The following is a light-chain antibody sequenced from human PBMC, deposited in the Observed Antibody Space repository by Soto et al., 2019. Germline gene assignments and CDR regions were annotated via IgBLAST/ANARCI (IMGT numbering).Light chain of an antibody. Sequence: EIVLTQSPVTLSLSPGERATLSCRASQTVSSGTFLAWYQQKPGQAPSLLIYGASTRATGIPDRFSGSGSGTDFTLTISTLETEDFAVYYCQQYGRSPFTFAPGTKVDIK. V-gene: IGKV3-20*01. J-gene: IGKJ3*01. CDR2: GAS. CDR3: QQYGRSPFT. CDR1: QTVSSGTF.